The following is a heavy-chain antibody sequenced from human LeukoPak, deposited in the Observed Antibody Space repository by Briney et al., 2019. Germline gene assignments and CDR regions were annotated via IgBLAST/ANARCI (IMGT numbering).Heavy chain of an antibody. CDR2: IKSNPDGGTA. D-gene: IGHD3-3*01. CDR3: TTLSYDVHY. CDR1: GFIFHNAW. Sequence: GGSLRLSCAASGFIFHNAWMTWVRQAPGKGLEWAGRIKSNPDGGTADYAAPVKGRFIISRDDSKNTLYLQLNSLKTEDTAVYYCTTLSYDVHYWGQGTLVTVSS. J-gene: IGHJ4*02. V-gene: IGHV3-15*05.